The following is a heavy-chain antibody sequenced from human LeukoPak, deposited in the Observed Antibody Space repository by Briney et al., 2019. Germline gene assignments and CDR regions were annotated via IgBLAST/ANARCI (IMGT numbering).Heavy chain of an antibody. CDR3: ARDSGVVVPAAIVLYYFDY. V-gene: IGHV3-7*01. D-gene: IGHD2-2*01. CDR2: GSEK. Sequence: GSEKYYVDSVKGRFTISRDNAKNSLYLQMNSLRAEDTAVYYCARDSGVVVPAAIVLYYFDYWGQGTLVTVSS. J-gene: IGHJ4*02.